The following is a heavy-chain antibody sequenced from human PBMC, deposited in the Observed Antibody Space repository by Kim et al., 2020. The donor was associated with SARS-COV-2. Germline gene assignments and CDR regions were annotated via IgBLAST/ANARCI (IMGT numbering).Heavy chain of an antibody. D-gene: IGHD3-10*01. J-gene: IGHJ5*02. CDR2: INHSGST. V-gene: IGHV4-34*01. Sequence: SETLSLTCAVYGGSFSGYYWSWIRQPPGKGLEWIGEINHSGSTNYNPSLKSRVTISVDTSKNQFSLKLSSVTAADTAVYYCARGRKSYGSGYEKDQWFDPWGQGTLVTVSS. CDR3: ARGRKSYGSGYEKDQWFDP. CDR1: GGSFSGYY.